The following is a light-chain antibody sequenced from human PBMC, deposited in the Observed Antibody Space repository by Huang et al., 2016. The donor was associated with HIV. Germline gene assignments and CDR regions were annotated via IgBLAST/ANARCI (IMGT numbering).Light chain of an antibody. CDR2: DAS. CDR3: QQCSNWPFT. CDR1: QSVSTC. Sequence: EIVLTQFPATLSLSPGERATLSCRASQSVSTCLAWYQQKPGQAPRLLIYDASRFSGSGSGTDFTLTISSLEPEDFAVYYCQQCSNWPFTFGPGTKVDIK. J-gene: IGKJ3*01. V-gene: IGKV3-11*01.